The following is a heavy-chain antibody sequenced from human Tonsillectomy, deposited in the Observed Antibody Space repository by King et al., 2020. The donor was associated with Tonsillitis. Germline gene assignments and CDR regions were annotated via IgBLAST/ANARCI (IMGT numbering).Heavy chain of an antibody. D-gene: IGHD3-9*01. CDR2: IYGGGSA. J-gene: IGHJ2*01. CDR1: EFAVSINY. V-gene: IGHV3-66*01. CDR3: ASISTGRPDRNWYFDL. Sequence: VQLVESGGGLVQPGGSLRLSCVASEFAVSINYMTWVRQAPGKGLEWVSVIYGGGSADYADSVKGRFTVSRDNSKNTVYLQMNSLRAEDTAVYYWASISTGRPDRNWYFDLWGRGTLVTVSS.